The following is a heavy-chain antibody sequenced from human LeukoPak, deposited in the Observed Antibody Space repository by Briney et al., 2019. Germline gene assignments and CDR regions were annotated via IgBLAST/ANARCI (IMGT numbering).Heavy chain of an antibody. D-gene: IGHD6-6*01. V-gene: IGHV4-59*01. CDR3: ARAGQFISARPITFDY. Sequence: SETLSLTCTVFGGSISNYYWCWIRQPPGKGLEWIGYIYYSGSTNSNPSLKSRVTISLDTSKNQFSLKLSSVTAADTAVYYCARAGQFISARPITFDYWGQGSLVTVSS. CDR1: GGSISNYY. J-gene: IGHJ4*02. CDR2: IYYSGST.